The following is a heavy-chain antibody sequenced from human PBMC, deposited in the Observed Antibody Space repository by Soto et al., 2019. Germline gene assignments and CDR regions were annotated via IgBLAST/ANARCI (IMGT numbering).Heavy chain of an antibody. CDR3: ARDADTLVGASWYLDY. J-gene: IGHJ4*02. CDR2: IYYSGST. CDR1: GGSISSYY. V-gene: IGHV4-59*01. D-gene: IGHD1-26*01. Sequence: PSETLSLTCTVSGGSISSYYWSWIRQPPGKGLEWIGYIYYSGSTNYNPSLKSRVTISVDTSKNQFSLKLSSVTAADTAVYYCARDADTLVGASWYLDYWGQGTLVTVSS.